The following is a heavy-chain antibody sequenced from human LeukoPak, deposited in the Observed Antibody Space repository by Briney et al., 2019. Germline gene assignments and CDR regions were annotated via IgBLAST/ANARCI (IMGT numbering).Heavy chain of an antibody. Sequence: ASVKVSCKASGGTFSSYAISWVRQAPGQGLEWMGGIIRIFGTASYAQKFQGRVTITADESTSTAYMELSSLRSEDTAVYYCARGFSGADKYSSSWYYYYYYMDVWGKGTTVTISS. CDR2: IIRIFGTA. D-gene: IGHD6-13*01. CDR3: ARGFSGADKYSSSWYYYYYYMDV. J-gene: IGHJ6*03. CDR1: GGTFSSYA. V-gene: IGHV1-69*13.